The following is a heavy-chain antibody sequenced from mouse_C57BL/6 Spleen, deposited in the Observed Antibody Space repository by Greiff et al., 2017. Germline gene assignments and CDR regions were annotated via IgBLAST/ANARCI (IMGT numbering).Heavy chain of an antibody. D-gene: IGHD1-1*02. CDR3: ARSGWDY. CDR2: INPSNGGT. Sequence: QVQLQPPGTALVKPGASVKLSCKASGYTLTSYWMHWVQQRPGQGLEWIGNINPSNGGTNYNEQFKSKDTLTVDKSSSTAYMQLSSLTSGDSAVYYCARSGWDYWGKGTTLTVSS. CDR1: GYTLTSYW. V-gene: IGHV1-53*01. J-gene: IGHJ2*01.